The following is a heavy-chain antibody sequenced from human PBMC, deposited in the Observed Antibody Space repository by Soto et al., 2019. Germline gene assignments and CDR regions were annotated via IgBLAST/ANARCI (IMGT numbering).Heavy chain of an antibody. J-gene: IGHJ4*02. CDR3: ARRASITIFGVVTREAFDY. Sequence: PSETLSLTCTVAGGSISSYCGSWIRQPPGKGLEWIGYIYYSGSTNYNPSLKSRVTISVDTSKNQFSLKLSSVTAADTAVYYCARRASITIFGVVTREAFDYWGQGTLVTVPQ. D-gene: IGHD3-3*01. CDR2: IYYSGST. CDR1: GGSISSYC. V-gene: IGHV4-59*08.